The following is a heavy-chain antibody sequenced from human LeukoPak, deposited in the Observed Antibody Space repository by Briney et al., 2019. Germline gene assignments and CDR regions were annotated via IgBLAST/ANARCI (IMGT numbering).Heavy chain of an antibody. J-gene: IGHJ4*02. V-gene: IGHV3-53*01. CDR3: ARDWRGTSPD. D-gene: IGHD1-14*01. CDR1: GFTVSSNY. CDR2: IYSGGST. Sequence: PGGSLRLSCAASGFTVSSNYMSWVRQAPGEGVEWVSVIYSGGSTYYADSVKGRFTISRDNSKNTLYLQMNSLRAEDTAVYYCARDWRGTSPDWGQGTLVTVSS.